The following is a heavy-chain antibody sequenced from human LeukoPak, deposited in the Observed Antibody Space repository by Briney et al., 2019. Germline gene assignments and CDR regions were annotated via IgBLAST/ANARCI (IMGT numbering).Heavy chain of an antibody. CDR1: GGSFSGYY. CDR3: ARGSPYGRNWFDP. CDR2: INHSGST. D-gene: IGHD3-10*01. Sequence: SETLSLTCAVYGGSFSGYYWSWIRQPPGKGLEWIGEINHSGSTNYNPSLKSRVTISVNTSKNQFSLKLSSVTAADTAVYYCARGSPYGRNWFDPWGQGTLVTVSS. J-gene: IGHJ5*02. V-gene: IGHV4-34*01.